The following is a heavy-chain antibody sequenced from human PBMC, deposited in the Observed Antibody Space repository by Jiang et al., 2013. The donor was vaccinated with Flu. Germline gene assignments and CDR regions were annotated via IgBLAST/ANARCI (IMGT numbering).Heavy chain of an antibody. V-gene: IGHV5-10-1*03. CDR3: ARQTGQEFDY. CDR1: GYIFTTNY. J-gene: IGHJ4*02. Sequence: QLVESGAEVKKPGESLRISCKGSGYIFTTNYISWVRQMPGKGLEWLGRIDPSDSYTNYSPSFQGRVIISTDKSISTAYLQWSSLKASDTAVYYCARQTGQEFDYWGQGTLVTVSS. CDR2: IDPSDSYT.